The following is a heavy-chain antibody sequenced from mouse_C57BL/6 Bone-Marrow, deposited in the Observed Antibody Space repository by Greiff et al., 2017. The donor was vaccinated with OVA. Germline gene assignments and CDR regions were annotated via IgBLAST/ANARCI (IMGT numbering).Heavy chain of an antibody. CDR1: GYTFTSYW. CDR2: IDPSDSYT. Sequence: QVQLQQPGAELVRPGTSVKLSCKASGYTFTSYWMHWVKQRPGQGLEWIGVIDPSDSYTNYNQKFKGKATLTVDPSSSTAYMQLSSLTSEDSAVYYCAIRPCHGSRPYYFDYWGQGTTLTVSS. V-gene: IGHV1-59*01. CDR3: AIRPCHGSRPYYFDY. J-gene: IGHJ2*01. D-gene: IGHD1-1*01.